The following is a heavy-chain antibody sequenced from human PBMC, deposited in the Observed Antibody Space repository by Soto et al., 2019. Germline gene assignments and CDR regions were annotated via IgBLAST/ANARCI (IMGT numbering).Heavy chain of an antibody. CDR2: VNPSSGIT. Sequence: ASVKVSCKASGYSFTTYNIHWVRQAPGQGLEWMGVVNPSSGITSYAQKFQGRVTMTRDTSTSTVYMELSSLRSQDAAVYYCARWAPDAFHIWGQGTLVTVSS. J-gene: IGHJ3*02. CDR1: GYSFTTYN. V-gene: IGHV1-46*01. CDR3: ARWAPDAFHI.